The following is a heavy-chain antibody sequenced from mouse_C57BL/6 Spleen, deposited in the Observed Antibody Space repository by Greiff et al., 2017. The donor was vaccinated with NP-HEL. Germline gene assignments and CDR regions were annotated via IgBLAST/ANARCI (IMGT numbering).Heavy chain of an antibody. CDR2: IDPETGGT. CDR1: GYTFTDYE. V-gene: IGHV1-15*01. CDR3: TRWGGY. J-gene: IGHJ2*01. Sequence: VQVVESGAELVRPGASVTLSCKASGYTFTDYEMHWVKQTPVHGLEWIGAIDPETGGTAYNQKFKGKAILTADKSSSTAYMELRSLTSEDSAVYYCTRWGGYWGQGTTLTVSS.